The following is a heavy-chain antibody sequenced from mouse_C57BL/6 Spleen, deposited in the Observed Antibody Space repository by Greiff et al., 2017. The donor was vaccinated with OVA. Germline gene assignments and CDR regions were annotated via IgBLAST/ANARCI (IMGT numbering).Heavy chain of an antibody. CDR1: GFTFSSYA. CDR3: ARDGTVVEEAMDY. CDR2: ISAGGSYT. Sequence: EVKLQESGGGLVKPGGSLKLSCAASGFTFSSYAMSWVRQTPEKRLEWVATISAGGSYTYYTDNVKGRFTVSRDNAKNNLYLQMSHLKSEDTARYYWARDGTVVEEAMDYWGQGTSVTVSS. V-gene: IGHV5-4*01. D-gene: IGHD1-1*01. J-gene: IGHJ4*01.